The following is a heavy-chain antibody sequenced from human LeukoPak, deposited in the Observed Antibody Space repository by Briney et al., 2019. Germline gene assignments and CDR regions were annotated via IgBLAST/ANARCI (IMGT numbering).Heavy chain of an antibody. CDR1: GFTFSSYW. D-gene: IGHD1-1*01. Sequence: PGGSLTLSCAASGFTFSSYWMSWVRQAPGKGLEWVANIKQDGSEKYYVDSVKGRFTISRDNAKNSLYVQVNSLRAEDTAVYYCARGTERTYYYNYYMDVWGKGTTLTVSS. V-gene: IGHV3-7*01. CDR2: IKQDGSEK. CDR3: ARGTERTYYYNYYMDV. J-gene: IGHJ6*03.